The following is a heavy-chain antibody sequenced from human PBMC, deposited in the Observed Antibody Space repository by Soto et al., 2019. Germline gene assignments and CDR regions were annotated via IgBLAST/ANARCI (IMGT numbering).Heavy chain of an antibody. CDR3: ARTSYYDSTGYSNMDV. J-gene: IGHJ6*02. CDR1: GGSISSGNW. CDR2: IHHGGST. Sequence: QVQLQESGPGLVQPSGTLSLTCAVSGGSISSGNWWAWVRQSPGKGLQWIGEIHHGGSTNYNPSLKSRVTIAVYTSKSQVSLKLTSVTAADTAAYYCARTSYYDSTGYSNMDVWGQGTTVTISS. V-gene: IGHV4-4*02. D-gene: IGHD3-22*01.